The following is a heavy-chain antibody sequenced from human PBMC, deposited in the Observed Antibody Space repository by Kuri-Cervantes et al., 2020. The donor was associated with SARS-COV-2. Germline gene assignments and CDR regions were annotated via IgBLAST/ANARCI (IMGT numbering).Heavy chain of an antibody. CDR3: ARDLLNVWSGYYYYYGMDV. CDR1: GFTFSSYA. CDR2: ISSSSSTI. D-gene: IGHD3-3*01. Sequence: GESLKISCAASGFTFSSYAMHWVRQAPGKGLEWVSYISSSSSTIYYADSVKGRLTISRDNAKNSLYLQMNSLRDEDTAVYYCARDLLNVWSGYYYYYGMDVWGQGTTVTVSS. V-gene: IGHV3-48*02. J-gene: IGHJ6*02.